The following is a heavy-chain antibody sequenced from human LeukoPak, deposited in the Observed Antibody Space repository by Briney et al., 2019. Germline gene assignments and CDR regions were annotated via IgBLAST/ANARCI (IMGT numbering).Heavy chain of an antibody. J-gene: IGHJ2*01. D-gene: IGHD3-10*01. V-gene: IGHV3-9*01. CDR1: GFTFDDYA. Sequence: GRSLRLSCAASGFTFDDYAMHWVRQAPGKGLEWVSGISWNSGSIGYADSVKGRFTISRDNAKNSLYLQMNSLRAEDTALYYCAKDSYLRFGEPGYFDLWGRGTLVTVSS. CDR3: AKDSYLRFGEPGYFDL. CDR2: ISWNSGSI.